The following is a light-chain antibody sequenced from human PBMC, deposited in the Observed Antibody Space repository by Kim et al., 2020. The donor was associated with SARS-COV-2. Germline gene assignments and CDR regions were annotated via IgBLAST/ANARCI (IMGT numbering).Light chain of an antibody. Sequence: QSITISCTGTSSDVGGYNDVSWYQQHPGKAPKLMIYDVSHRPSGVSNRFSGSKSGNTASLTISGLQAEDEADYYCSSYTSSSTLGVFGGGTQLTVL. CDR1: SSDVGGYND. V-gene: IGLV2-14*03. J-gene: IGLJ2*01. CDR2: DVS. CDR3: SSYTSSSTLGV.